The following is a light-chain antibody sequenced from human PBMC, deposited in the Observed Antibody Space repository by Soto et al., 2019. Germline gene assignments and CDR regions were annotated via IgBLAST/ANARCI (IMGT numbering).Light chain of an antibody. J-gene: IGLJ2*01. CDR2: GNN. V-gene: IGLV1-40*01. CDR3: QSYDSSLSGSVV. CDR1: SSNIGAGYD. Sequence: QAVVTQPPSVSGAPGQRVTISCTGSSSNIGAGYDVHWYQQLPGTAPKLLIHGNNNRPSGVPDRFSGSKSGTSASLAISGLQAEDEADYYCQSYDSSLSGSVVFGGGTKLTVL.